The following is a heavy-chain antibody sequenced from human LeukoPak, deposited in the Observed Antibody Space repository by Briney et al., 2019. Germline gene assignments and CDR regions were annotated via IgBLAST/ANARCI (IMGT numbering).Heavy chain of an antibody. D-gene: IGHD2-2*01. CDR3: ATEVVPAASSDHNWFDP. Sequence: SETLSLTCAVYGGSFSGYYWSWIRQPPGKGLEWIGEINHSGSTNYNPSLKSRVTISVDTSKNQFSLKLSSVTAADTAVYYCATEVVPAASSDHNWFDPWGQGTLVTVSS. CDR2: INHSGST. J-gene: IGHJ5*02. CDR1: GGSFSGYY. V-gene: IGHV4-34*01.